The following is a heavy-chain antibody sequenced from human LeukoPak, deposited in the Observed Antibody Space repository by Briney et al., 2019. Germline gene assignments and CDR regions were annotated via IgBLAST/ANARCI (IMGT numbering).Heavy chain of an antibody. CDR3: ATSADSPGDS. D-gene: IGHD4-11*01. CDR2: ISSSSSYI. CDR1: GFTFSSYS. Sequence: PGGSLRLSCAAYGFTFSSYSMNWVRQAPGKGLEWVSSISSSSSYIYYADSVKGRFTISRDNAKNSLYLQMTNLRAEDTAVYYCATSADSPGDSWGQGTLITVSS. J-gene: IGHJ4*02. V-gene: IGHV3-21*01.